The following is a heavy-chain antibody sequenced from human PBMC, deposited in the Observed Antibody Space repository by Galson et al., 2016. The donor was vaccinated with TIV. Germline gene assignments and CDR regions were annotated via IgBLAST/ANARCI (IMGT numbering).Heavy chain of an antibody. CDR3: ARDCTSSTCRIYYYGMDV. J-gene: IGHJ6*02. Sequence: LTCAVSGYSIKSGYFWGWIRQPPGKGLEWLGNMHQSGSSYYNPSLKSRLTISVDTSKNQFSLTLRSVTAADSAVYYCARDCTSSTCRIYYYGMDVWGQGTTVTVSS. V-gene: IGHV4-38-2*02. CDR1: GYSIKSGYF. D-gene: IGHD2-15*01. CDR2: MHQSGSS.